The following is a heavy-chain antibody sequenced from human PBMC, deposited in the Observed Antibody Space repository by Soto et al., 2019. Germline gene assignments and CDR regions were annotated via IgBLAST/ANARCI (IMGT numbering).Heavy chain of an antibody. V-gene: IGHV4-39*07. CDR3: ARASTVVTDV. D-gene: IGHD4-17*01. CDR2: IYYSGST. J-gene: IGHJ6*02. CDR1: GRSISSISYY. Sequence: SETLSLTCTVSGRSISSISYYWGWIRQPPGKGLEWIGSIYYSGSTYYNPSLKSRVTISVDTSKNQFSLKLSSVTAADTAVYYCARASTVVTDVWGQGTTVT.